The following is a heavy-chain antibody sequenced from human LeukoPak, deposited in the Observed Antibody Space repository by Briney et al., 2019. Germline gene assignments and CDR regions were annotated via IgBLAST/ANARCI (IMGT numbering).Heavy chain of an antibody. J-gene: IGHJ4*02. Sequence: PSETLSLTCTVSGGSISSYYWSWVRQPPGKGLEWLGYIYNSRDTNYNPSLKSRVTFSVYTSRNQFTLKLSSVTAADTAVYYCARKGPIAATGPDYWGQGTLVTVSS. CDR2: IYNSRDT. CDR1: GGSISSYY. D-gene: IGHD6-13*01. V-gene: IGHV4-59*01. CDR3: ARKGPIAATGPDY.